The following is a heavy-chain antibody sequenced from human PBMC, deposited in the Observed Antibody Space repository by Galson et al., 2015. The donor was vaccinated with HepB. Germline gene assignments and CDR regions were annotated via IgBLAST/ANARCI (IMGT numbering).Heavy chain of an antibody. CDR1: GFSVSSNY. CDR3: ASPFGIAVSTVLDAFDM. CDR2: LHSDGSP. Sequence: SLRLSCAASGFSVSSNYMHWVRQAPGKGLEWVSLLHSDGSPSYADSVKGRFTISRDNSKNTLYLQMNSLRAEDTAVYYCASPFGIAVSTVLDAFDMWGQGTMATVSS. V-gene: IGHV3-66*01. J-gene: IGHJ3*02. D-gene: IGHD6-19*01.